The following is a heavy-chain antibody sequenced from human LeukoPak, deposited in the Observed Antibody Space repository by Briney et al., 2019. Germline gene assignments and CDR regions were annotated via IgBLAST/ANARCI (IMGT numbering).Heavy chain of an antibody. CDR2: ISAYNGYT. Sequence: ASVKVSCKASGYTFTSYGISWVRQAPGQGLEWMGWISAYNGYTNYAQKLQGRVTMTTDTSTSTAYMELRSLRSDDTAVYYCARVLDPGTVPPYMDVWGKGTTVTVSS. V-gene: IGHV1-18*01. CDR3: ARVLDPGTVPPYMDV. CDR1: GYTFTSYG. D-gene: IGHD3-10*01. J-gene: IGHJ6*03.